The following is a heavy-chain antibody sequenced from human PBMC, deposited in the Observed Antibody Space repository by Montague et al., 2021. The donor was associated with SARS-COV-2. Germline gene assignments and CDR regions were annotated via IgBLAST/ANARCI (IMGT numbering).Heavy chain of an antibody. V-gene: IGHV4-39*02. Sequence: SETLSLTCTVSGDSISYRSYYWGWIRQPPGKGLEWIGTVSYSGSTYYNASLKSRVTIYVDTSKNQLSLQLTSVTPEDTAVYYCTRAVWGVQDYWGQGSLDTVSS. J-gene: IGHJ4*02. CDR1: GDSISYRSYY. D-gene: IGHD3-10*01. CDR3: TRAVWGVQDY. CDR2: VSYSGST.